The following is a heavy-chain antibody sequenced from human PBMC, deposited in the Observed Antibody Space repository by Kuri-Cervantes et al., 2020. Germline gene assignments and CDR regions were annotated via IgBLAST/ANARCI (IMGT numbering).Heavy chain of an antibody. D-gene: IGHD2-21*02. CDR3: AKEKREHIVVVTALDY. V-gene: IGHV3-30*02. CDR1: GFTYSSYG. CDR2: IWYDGSNK. J-gene: IGHJ4*02. Sequence: GESLKISCAASGFTYSSYGMHWVRQAPGKGLEWVAVIWYDGSNKYYADSVKGRFTISRDNSKNTLYLQMNSLRAEDTAVYYCAKEKREHIVVVTALDYWGQETLVTVSS.